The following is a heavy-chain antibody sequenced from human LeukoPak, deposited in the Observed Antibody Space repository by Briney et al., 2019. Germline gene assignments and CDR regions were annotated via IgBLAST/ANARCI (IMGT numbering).Heavy chain of an antibody. CDR1: GFSFSAYW. D-gene: IGHD6-19*01. V-gene: IGHV3-7*01. J-gene: IGHJ4*02. CDR2: INPVGTAT. CDR3: GRFGYVAGVDL. Sequence: PGGSLRLSCAASGFSFSAYWMTWVRQAPGAGPEFVANINPVGTATYYADPVKGRFTISRDNAKNLVYLQMNSLRAEDTAVYHCGRFGYVAGVDLWGQGTLVTVSS.